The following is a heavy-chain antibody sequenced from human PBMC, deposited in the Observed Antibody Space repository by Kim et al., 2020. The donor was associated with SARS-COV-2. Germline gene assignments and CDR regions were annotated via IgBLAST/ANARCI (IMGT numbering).Heavy chain of an antibody. CDR1: GGTFSSYA. Sequence: SVKVSCKAXGGTFSSYAISWVRQAPGQGLEWMGGIIPIFGTANYAQKFQGRVTITADESTSTAYMELSSLRSEDTAVYYCAREGAPLKTTVVTYHYFDYRGQGTLVTVSS. D-gene: IGHD4-17*01. CDR3: AREGAPLKTTVVTYHYFDY. CDR2: IIPIFGTA. V-gene: IGHV1-69*13. J-gene: IGHJ4*02.